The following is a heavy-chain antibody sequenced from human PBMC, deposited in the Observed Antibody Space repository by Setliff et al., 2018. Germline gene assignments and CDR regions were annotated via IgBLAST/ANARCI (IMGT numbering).Heavy chain of an antibody. CDR3: ARDTFGRGLNYYYYYMDV. D-gene: IGHD3-3*01. Sequence: GASMKVSCKASGGTFSSYAISWVRQAPGQGLEWMGRIIPIFGTANYAQKFQGRVTITADKSTSTAYMELSSLRSEDTAVYYCARDTFGRGLNYYYYYMDVWGKGTTVTVSS. V-gene: IGHV1-69*06. CDR2: IIPIFGTA. J-gene: IGHJ6*03. CDR1: GGTFSSYA.